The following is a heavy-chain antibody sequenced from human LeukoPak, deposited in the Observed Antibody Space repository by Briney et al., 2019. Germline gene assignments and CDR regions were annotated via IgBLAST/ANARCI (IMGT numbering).Heavy chain of an antibody. CDR3: ARGPRLLRYFDWLTSNWFDP. V-gene: IGHV4-34*01. J-gene: IGHJ5*02. CDR2: INHSGST. Sequence: PSETLSLTCAVYGGSFSGYYWSWIRQPPGKGLEWIGEINHSGSTNYNPSLKSRVTISVDTSNNQFSLKLSSVTAADTAVYYCARGPRLLRYFDWLTSNWFDPWGQGTLVTVSS. D-gene: IGHD3-9*01. CDR1: GGSFSGYY.